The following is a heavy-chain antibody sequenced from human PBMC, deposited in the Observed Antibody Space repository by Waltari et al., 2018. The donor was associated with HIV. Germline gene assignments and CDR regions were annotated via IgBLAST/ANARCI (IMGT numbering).Heavy chain of an antibody. CDR1: GFSIDTYA. CDR3: AKGGPLGATNYGMDV. J-gene: IGHJ6*02. D-gene: IGHD1-26*01. CDR2: VSGNSART. Sequence: EVQLVESGGGLVQPGRSLRLSCVDYGFSIDTYALPWVRQVPGKGLEWVSGVSGNSARTTYGDSVKGRFTISRDNAKKTVTLQMNSLRVEDTALYYCAKGGPLGATNYGMDVWGQGTTVTVSS. V-gene: IGHV3-9*01.